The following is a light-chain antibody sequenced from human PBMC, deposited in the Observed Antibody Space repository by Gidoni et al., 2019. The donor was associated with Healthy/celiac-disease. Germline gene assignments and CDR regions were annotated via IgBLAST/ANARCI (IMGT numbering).Light chain of an antibody. CDR3: QQLSSSPLT. Sequence: DIQLTQSPSFLSASVGDRVTITCRASQGISSYLPWYQQKPGKAPKLLIYAASTLQGGVPSRFSGSGSGTEFTLTISSLQPEDFATYSCQQLSSSPLTFGPGTKVDIK. CDR2: AAS. V-gene: IGKV1-9*01. J-gene: IGKJ3*01. CDR1: QGISSY.